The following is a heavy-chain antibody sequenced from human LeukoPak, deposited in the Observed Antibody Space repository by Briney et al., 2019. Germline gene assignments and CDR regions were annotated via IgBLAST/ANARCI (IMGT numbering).Heavy chain of an antibody. D-gene: IGHD2-2*02. CDR2: IYYSGST. CDR3: ARRQDCSSTSWYNYYSGMDV. CDR1: GGSISSSSYY. V-gene: IGHV4-39*01. Sequence: ASETLSLTCTVSGGSISSSSYYWGWIRQPPGKGLEWIGSIYYSGSTYYNPALKSRVTISADTSKHQFSLKMSSVTAADTALYYHARRQDCSSTSWYNYYSGMDVWGQGTTVTVSS. J-gene: IGHJ6*02.